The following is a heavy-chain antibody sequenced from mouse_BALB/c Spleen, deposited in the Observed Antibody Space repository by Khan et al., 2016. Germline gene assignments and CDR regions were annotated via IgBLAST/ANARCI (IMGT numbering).Heavy chain of an antibody. CDR3: ATSTSGYWYYCDY. CDR1: GYSIPSHYS. CDR2: IHYSGST. J-gene: IGHJ2*01. D-gene: IGHD3-1*01. V-gene: IGHV3-1*02. Sequence: EVQLQESGPDLVKPSQSLSLTCTVTGYSIPSHYSWHWIRHFPGNKLEWMGYIHYSGSTNYNPSLKSRISITRDTSKNQFFLQLNSVTTEDTATYYRATSTSGYWYYCDYWGQGTTLTVSS.